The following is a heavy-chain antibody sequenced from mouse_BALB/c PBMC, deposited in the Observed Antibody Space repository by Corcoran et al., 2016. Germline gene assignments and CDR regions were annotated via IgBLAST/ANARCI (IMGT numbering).Heavy chain of an antibody. D-gene: IGHD4-1*01. Sequence: DVQLQQSGAVLVTPGASVKLSCTASGFNIKDTYMPWVQQRPEHGLGWIGRIDTANGNTKYDPKFQGKATITADTSANTAYLQLSRLTSEDTAVYYCASWDWYFDVWGAGTTVTVSS. CDR2: IDTANGNT. CDR3: ASWDWYFDV. CDR1: GFNIKDTY. V-gene: IGHV14-3*02. J-gene: IGHJ1*01.